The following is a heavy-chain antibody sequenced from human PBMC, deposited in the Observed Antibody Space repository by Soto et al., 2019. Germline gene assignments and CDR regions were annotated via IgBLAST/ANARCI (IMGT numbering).Heavy chain of an antibody. J-gene: IGHJ6*02. V-gene: IGHV1-3*01. CDR1: GYTFTGYA. Sequence: ASVKVSCKASGYTFTGYAIHWVRQAPGQRHEWMGWINGGNGDTKYSQKFLGRVTFTADDSTSTAYMEISGLTFEDTAFYYCAVSLYGVVLHYYYRMDVWGPGTSVTVSS. CDR2: INGGNGDT. D-gene: IGHD3-3*01. CDR3: AVSLYGVVLHYYYRMDV.